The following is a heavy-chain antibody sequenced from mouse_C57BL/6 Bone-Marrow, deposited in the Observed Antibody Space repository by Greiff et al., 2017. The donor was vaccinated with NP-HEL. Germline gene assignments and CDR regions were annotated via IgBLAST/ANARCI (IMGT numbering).Heavy chain of an antibody. D-gene: IGHD1-1*01. Sequence: EVKLVESGGGLVKPGGSLKLSCAASGFTFSDYGMHWVRQAPEKGLEWVAYISSGSSTIYYADTVKGRFTISRDNAKNTLFLQMTSLRSEDTAMYYFARTGYYGSSPWFAYWGQGTLVTVSA. J-gene: IGHJ3*01. V-gene: IGHV5-17*01. CDR1: GFTFSDYG. CDR2: ISSGSSTI. CDR3: ARTGYYGSSPWFAY.